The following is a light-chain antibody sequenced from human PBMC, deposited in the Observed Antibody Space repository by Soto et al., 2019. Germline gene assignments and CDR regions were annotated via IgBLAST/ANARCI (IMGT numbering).Light chain of an antibody. CDR3: SSYASSSPLV. Sequence: QSALTQPASVSGSPGQSITICCTGTSSDVGGYNYVSWYQQHPGKAPKLMIYEVSNRPSGVSNRFSGSKSGNTASLTISGLQAEVEADYYFSSYASSSPLVFGGGTKVTVL. V-gene: IGLV2-14*01. J-gene: IGLJ2*01. CDR1: SSDVGGYNY. CDR2: EVS.